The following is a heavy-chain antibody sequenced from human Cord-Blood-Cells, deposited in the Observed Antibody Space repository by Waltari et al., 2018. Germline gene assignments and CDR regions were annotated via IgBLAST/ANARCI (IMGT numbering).Heavy chain of an antibody. V-gene: IGHV4-39*01. D-gene: IGHD6-13*01. Sequence: QLQLQESGPGLVKPSETLSLTCTVSGGSISSSSYYWGWIRQPPGKGLEWIGSIYYSGRTYYNPSLKCRVTISVDTSKNQFSLKLSSVTAADTAVYYCARRGIAAAGDAFDIWGQGTMVTVSS. CDR2: IYYSGRT. J-gene: IGHJ3*02. CDR1: GGSISSSSYY. CDR3: ARRGIAAAGDAFDI.